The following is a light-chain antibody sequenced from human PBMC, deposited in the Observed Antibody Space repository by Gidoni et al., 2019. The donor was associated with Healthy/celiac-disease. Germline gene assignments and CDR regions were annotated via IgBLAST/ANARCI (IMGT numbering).Light chain of an antibody. CDR1: NIGSKS. Sequence: SYVLTQPPSVSVAPGQTARITCGGNNIGSKSVHWYQQKPGQAPVLVVYDDRDRPSGIPERFSGSNSGNTATLTISRVEAGDEADYYCQVWDSSSDHNWVFGGGTKLTVL. CDR3: QVWDSSSDHNWV. J-gene: IGLJ3*02. CDR2: DDR. V-gene: IGLV3-21*02.